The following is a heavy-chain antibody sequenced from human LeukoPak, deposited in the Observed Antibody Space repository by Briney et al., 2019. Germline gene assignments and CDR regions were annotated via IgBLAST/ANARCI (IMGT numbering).Heavy chain of an antibody. V-gene: IGHV3-23*01. CDR3: AKGGISLAGLES. Sequence: GGSLRLSCAASGFTFSSSSMTWVREAPGKGLEWGSSIYSVDGTTYYADSVKGRFTISRDNSKNSLYLQMSSLRAEDTSIYYCAKGGISLAGLESWGQGTLVTLSS. CDR1: GFTFSSSS. CDR2: IYSVDGTT. D-gene: IGHD6-19*01. J-gene: IGHJ5*02.